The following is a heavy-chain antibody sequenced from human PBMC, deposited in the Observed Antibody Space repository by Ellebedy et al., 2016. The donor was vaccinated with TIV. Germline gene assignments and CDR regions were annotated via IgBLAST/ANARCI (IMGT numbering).Heavy chain of an antibody. CDR3: ARDRGDYSISGS. CDR2: IKSDGSST. V-gene: IGHV3-74*01. D-gene: IGHD4-11*01. J-gene: IGHJ5*02. Sequence: HTGGSLRLSXVASGFTFGRYWMHWVRQAPGNKLVWVSRIKSDGSSTTYADSVKGRFTTSRDNARNTLYLQMNSLRGEDTAVYFCARDRGDYSISGSWGQGTLVTVSS. CDR1: GFTFGRYW.